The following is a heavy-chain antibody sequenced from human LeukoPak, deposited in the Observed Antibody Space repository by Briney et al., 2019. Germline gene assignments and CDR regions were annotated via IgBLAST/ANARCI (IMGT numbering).Heavy chain of an antibody. CDR1: GGSISSGDYS. D-gene: IGHD5-12*01. Sequence: SETLSLTCTVSGGSISSGDYSWSWIRQPPGKGLEWIGNIYYRGSTNYNPSLMSRVTISVDTSKKQFSLKLSSVTAADTAVYFCARHVPSGYDLYYFDYWGQGTLVTVSS. CDR3: ARHVPSGYDLYYFDY. CDR2: IYYRGST. V-gene: IGHV4-30-4*01. J-gene: IGHJ4*02.